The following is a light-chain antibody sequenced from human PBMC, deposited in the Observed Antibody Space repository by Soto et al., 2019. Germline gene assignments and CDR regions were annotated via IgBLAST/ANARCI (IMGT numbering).Light chain of an antibody. J-gene: IGKJ3*01. CDR3: QHYDNLPVFT. CDR1: QDIRKF. Sequence: DIQMTQSPSSLSASVGDRVTITCQASQDIRKFVNWYQQKPGKAPKIVIYGASNLETGVPSRFSGSGSGTDFTFTISSLQPEDIATYYCQHYDNLPVFTFGPGTKVGIK. CDR2: GAS. V-gene: IGKV1-33*01.